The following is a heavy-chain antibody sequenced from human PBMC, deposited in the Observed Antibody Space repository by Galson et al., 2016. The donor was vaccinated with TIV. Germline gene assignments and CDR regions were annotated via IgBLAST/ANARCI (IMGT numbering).Heavy chain of an antibody. D-gene: IGHD6-19*01. CDR1: GYSFTSYW. CDR3: ARRASTGISNFDF. V-gene: IGHV5-51*01. Sequence: QSGAEVKKPGESLKISCKGSGYSFTSYWIGWVRQMPGKGLEWMGIIYPGDSDTRYSPSFQGQVTITADKSTRTAYLQWSSLKASDTAVYYCARRASTGISNFDFWGQGTLVTVSS. CDR2: IYPGDSDT. J-gene: IGHJ4*02.